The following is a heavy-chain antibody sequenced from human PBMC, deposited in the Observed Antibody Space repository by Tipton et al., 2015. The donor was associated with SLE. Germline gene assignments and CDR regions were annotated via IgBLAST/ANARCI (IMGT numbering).Heavy chain of an antibody. D-gene: IGHD6-19*01. CDR3: AKGRAVAGFFGMDV. Sequence: TLSLTCAVYGGSFSGYYWSWIRQPPGKGLEWIGEINHSGSTNYNPSLKSRVTISVDTSKNQFSLRLSSVTAADTAVYYCAKGRAVAGFFGMDVWGQGTTVTVSS. V-gene: IGHV4-34*01. J-gene: IGHJ6*02. CDR2: INHSGST. CDR1: GGSFSGYY.